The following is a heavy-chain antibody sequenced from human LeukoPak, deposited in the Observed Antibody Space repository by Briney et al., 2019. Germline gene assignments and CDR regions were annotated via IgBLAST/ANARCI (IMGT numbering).Heavy chain of an antibody. Sequence: ASVKVSCKASGYTFSDYYINWVRQAPGQGLEWMALINPSGGGTTYAQKFQGRVTMTRDTSTSTVYMELSNLRAEDTAVYYCARDMDSGDSSGYYPDYWGQGTLVTVSS. CDR1: GYTFSDYY. CDR2: INPSGGGT. CDR3: ARDMDSGDSSGYYPDY. J-gene: IGHJ4*02. V-gene: IGHV1-46*01. D-gene: IGHD3-22*01.